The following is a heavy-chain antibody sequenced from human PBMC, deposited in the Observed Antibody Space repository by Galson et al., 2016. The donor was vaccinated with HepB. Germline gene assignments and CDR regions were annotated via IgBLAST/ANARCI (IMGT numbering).Heavy chain of an antibody. J-gene: IGHJ5*02. V-gene: IGHV4-59*01. CDR3: ARSPPGLYPLVPAAMNNYFDP. CDR1: SGSISFYY. D-gene: IGHD2-2*01. CDR2: IYYTGST. Sequence: SETLSPTCSVSSGSISFYYWSWIRQSPGKGLEWIGYIYYTGSTDYNPSLKGRVTTSVDTSKNQFSLKMTSVTAADTAVYYCARSPPGLYPLVPAAMNNYFDPWGQGILVTVST.